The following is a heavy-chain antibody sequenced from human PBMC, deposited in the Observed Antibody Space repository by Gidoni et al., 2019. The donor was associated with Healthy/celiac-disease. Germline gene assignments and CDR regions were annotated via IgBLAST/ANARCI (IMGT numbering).Heavy chain of an antibody. Sequence: QVQLQESGPGLVKPSETLSLTCTVSGGSISSYYWSWIRQPPGKGLEWIGYIYYSGSTNYNPSLKSRVTISVDTSKNQFSLKLSSVTAADTAVYYCARGNLAAREFVYYYGMDVWGQGTTVTVSS. J-gene: IGHJ6*02. CDR3: ARGNLAAREFVYYYGMDV. V-gene: IGHV4-59*01. CDR2: IYYSGST. D-gene: IGHD6-6*01. CDR1: GGSISSYY.